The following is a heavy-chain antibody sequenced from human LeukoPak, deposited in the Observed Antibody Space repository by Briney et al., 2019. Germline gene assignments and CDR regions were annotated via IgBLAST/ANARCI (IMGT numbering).Heavy chain of an antibody. CDR2: ISGSGGST. CDR3: ARDPTPYSRSNDY. J-gene: IGHJ4*02. CDR1: GFTFSSYA. D-gene: IGHD6-13*01. Sequence: SGGSLRLSCAASGFTFSSYAMSWVRQAPGKGLEWVSAISGSGGSTYYADSVKGRFTISRDNAKNTLYLQMNSLRAEDTAVYYCARDPTPYSRSNDYWGQGTLVTVSS. V-gene: IGHV3-23*01.